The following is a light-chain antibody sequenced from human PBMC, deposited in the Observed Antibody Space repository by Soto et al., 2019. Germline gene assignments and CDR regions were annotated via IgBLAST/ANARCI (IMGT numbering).Light chain of an antibody. CDR2: DAS. J-gene: IGKJ2*01. Sequence: DIQMTQSPSTLSASVGDRVTITCRASQSISSWLTWYQQKPGKAPKLLIYDASSLESGVPSRFSGSGSGTEFTLTISSLQPDDFATYYCQQYNSYSPVFGQGTKLDIK. CDR1: QSISSW. V-gene: IGKV1-5*01. CDR3: QQYNSYSPV.